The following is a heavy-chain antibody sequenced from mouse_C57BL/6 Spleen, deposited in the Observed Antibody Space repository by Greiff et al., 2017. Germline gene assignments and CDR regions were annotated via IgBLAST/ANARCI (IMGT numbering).Heavy chain of an antibody. CDR1: GYTFTDYN. V-gene: IGHV1-22*01. CDR2: INPNNGGT. J-gene: IGHJ3*01. Sequence: VQLQQSGPELVKPGASVKMSCKASGYTFTDYNMHWVKQSHGKSLEWIGDINPNNGGTSYNQKFKGKATLTVNKSSSTAYMELRSLTSEDSAVYYCARVDYGSSSFAYWGQGTLVTVSA. CDR3: ARVDYGSSSFAY. D-gene: IGHD1-1*01.